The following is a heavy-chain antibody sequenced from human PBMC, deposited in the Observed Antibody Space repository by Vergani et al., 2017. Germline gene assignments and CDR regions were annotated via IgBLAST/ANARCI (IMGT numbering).Heavy chain of an antibody. V-gene: IGHV3-48*03. D-gene: IGHD2-2*01. CDR1: GFTFSSYE. CDR3: AIDSPLVVPAAIFYYYYGMDV. J-gene: IGHJ6*02. CDR2: ISSSGSTI. Sequence: EVQLVESGGGIVKPGGSLRLSCAASGFTFSSYEMNWVRQAPGKGLEWVSYISSSGSTIYYADSVKGRFTISRDNAKNSLYLQMNSLRAEDTAVYYCAIDSPLVVPAAIFYYYYGMDVWGQGTTVIVSS.